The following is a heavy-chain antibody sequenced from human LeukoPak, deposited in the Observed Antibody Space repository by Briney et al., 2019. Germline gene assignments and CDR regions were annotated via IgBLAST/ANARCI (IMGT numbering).Heavy chain of an antibody. CDR1: GFTFSSYD. V-gene: IGHV3-23*01. Sequence: GGSLRLACAASGFTFSSYDMIWVRQAPGKGLEWVSDISGSGGITNYADSVKGRFIISRDSSKETLDLQMNSLRVEDTAVYYCAKLGSSWYYFDYWGQGTLVTVPS. CDR2: ISGSGGIT. J-gene: IGHJ4*02. CDR3: AKLGSSWYYFDY. D-gene: IGHD6-13*01.